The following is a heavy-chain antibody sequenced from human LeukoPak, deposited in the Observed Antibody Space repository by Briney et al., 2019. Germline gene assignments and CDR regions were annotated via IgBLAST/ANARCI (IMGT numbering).Heavy chain of an antibody. CDR3: ATTSIPTYDSSGSFDY. J-gene: IGHJ4*02. V-gene: IGHV1-24*01. CDR2: FDPEVGET. CDR1: GYTLTELS. D-gene: IGHD3-22*01. Sequence: ASVKVSCKVSGYTLTELSMHWVRQAPGKGLEWMGGFDPEVGETIYAQKFQGRVTMTEDTSTDTAYMELSSLRSEDTAVYYCATTSIPTYDSSGSFDYWGQGTLVTVSS.